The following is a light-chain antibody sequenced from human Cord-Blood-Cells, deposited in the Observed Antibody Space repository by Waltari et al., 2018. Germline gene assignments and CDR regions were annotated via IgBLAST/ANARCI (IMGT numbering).Light chain of an antibody. Sequence: SSELPQDPAVSVALGQTVRITCQRARLRSYYASWYQQKPGQAPVLVIYGKNNRPSGIPDRFSGSSSGNTASLTITGAQAEDEADYYCNSRDSSGNHLVFGGGTKLTVL. J-gene: IGLJ2*01. CDR3: NSRDSSGNHLV. V-gene: IGLV3-19*01. CDR2: GKN. CDR1: RLRSYY.